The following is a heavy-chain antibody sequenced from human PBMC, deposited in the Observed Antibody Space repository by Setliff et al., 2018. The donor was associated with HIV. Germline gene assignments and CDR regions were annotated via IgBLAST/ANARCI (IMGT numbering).Heavy chain of an antibody. CDR2: IFYSGST. D-gene: IGHD3-22*01. CDR1: GGSITSSTYY. CDR3: ARDHKYYYDSSGLDY. Sequence: SETLSLTCTVSGGSITSSTYYWDWIRQPPGKGLEWIGSIFYSGSTYYNPSVKSRVTISIDTSKNQFSLRLSSVTAADTAVYYCARDHKYYYDSSGLDYWGQVTLVTVSS. J-gene: IGHJ4*02. V-gene: IGHV4-39*07.